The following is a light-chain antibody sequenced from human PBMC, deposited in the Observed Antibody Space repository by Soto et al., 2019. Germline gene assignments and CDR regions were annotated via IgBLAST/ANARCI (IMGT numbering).Light chain of an antibody. V-gene: IGLV1-36*01. CDR1: TSNIANNA. Sequence: QSVLTQPPSVSAAPGRTVSISCSGSTSNIANNAVNWYQHFPGNAPKLLIYYDDLLPSGVSYRFSGSKSGTSASLVINWLQSDDEANYYCAAWDVSLHAVLFGGGTKLTVL. J-gene: IGLJ2*01. CDR2: YDD. CDR3: AAWDVSLHAVL.